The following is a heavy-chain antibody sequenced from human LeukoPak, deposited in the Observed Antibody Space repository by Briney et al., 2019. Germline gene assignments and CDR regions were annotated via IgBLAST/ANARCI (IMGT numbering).Heavy chain of an antibody. Sequence: ASVKVSCKASGYTFTGYYMHWVRQAPGQGLEWMGWINPNSGGTNYAQKFQGRVTMTRDTSISTAYMELSRLRSDDTAVYYCARGLLRSSNAFDPWAREPWSPSPQ. CDR1: GYTFTGYY. CDR3: ARGLLRSSNAFDP. J-gene: IGHJ5*02. CDR2: INPNSGGT. V-gene: IGHV1-2*02. D-gene: IGHD6-13*01.